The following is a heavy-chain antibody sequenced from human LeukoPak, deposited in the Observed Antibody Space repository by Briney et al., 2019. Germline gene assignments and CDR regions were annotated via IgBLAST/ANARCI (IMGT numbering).Heavy chain of an antibody. CDR1: GYTFTGYY. Sequence: ASVKVSCKASGYTFTGYYMHWVRQAPGQGLEWMGWMNPNSGNTGYAQKFQGRVTMTRNTSISTAYMELSSLRSEDTDVYYCARGGPYYDILTGYYKGLDYWGQGTLVTVSS. D-gene: IGHD3-9*01. J-gene: IGHJ4*02. V-gene: IGHV1-8*02. CDR3: ARGGPYYDILTGYYKGLDY. CDR2: MNPNSGNT.